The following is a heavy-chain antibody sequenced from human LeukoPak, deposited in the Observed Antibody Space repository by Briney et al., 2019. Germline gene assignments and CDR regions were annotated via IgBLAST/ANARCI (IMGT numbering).Heavy chain of an antibody. J-gene: IGHJ4*02. Sequence: GGSLRLSCAASGFTFSSYAMNWVRQAPGKGLEWVSAISGSGVGTYYADSVKGRFTISRDNSKNTLYLQMNSLRAEDTAVYYCAKGCGGNCYPPSYWGQGTLVTVAS. CDR2: ISGSGVGT. CDR1: GFTFSSYA. V-gene: IGHV3-23*01. D-gene: IGHD2-15*01. CDR3: AKGCGGNCYPPSY.